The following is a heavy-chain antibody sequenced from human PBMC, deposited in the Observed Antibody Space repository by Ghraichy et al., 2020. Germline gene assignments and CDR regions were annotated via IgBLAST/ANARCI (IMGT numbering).Heavy chain of an antibody. CDR3: SRDMHDSSGSWAYYFDY. CDR1: GFTFSDYY. Sequence: GGSRRLSCAASGFTFSDYYMSSIRQAPGKGLEWVSYISSSGSTIYYADSVKGRFTISRDNAKNSLYLQMNSLRAEDTAVYYCSRDMHDSSGSWAYYFDYWGQGTLVTVSS. D-gene: IGHD3-22*01. CDR2: ISSSGSTI. J-gene: IGHJ4*02. V-gene: IGHV3-11*01.